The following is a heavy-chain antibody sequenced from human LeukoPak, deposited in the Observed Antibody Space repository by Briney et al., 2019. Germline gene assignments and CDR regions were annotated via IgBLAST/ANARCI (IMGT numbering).Heavy chain of an antibody. D-gene: IGHD3-22*01. V-gene: IGHV4-59*12. J-gene: IGHJ3*01. Sequence: SETLSLSCTVSGGSISPFYLNWIRQPPGQGLEWIGYIYYTGGTSYSPSLNSRATILVDTSKNPISLKLNSVTAADTAVYYCARGRIEVANTGAFELWPRGTMVPVSS. CDR1: GGSISPFY. CDR3: ARGRIEVANTGAFEL. CDR2: IYYTGGT.